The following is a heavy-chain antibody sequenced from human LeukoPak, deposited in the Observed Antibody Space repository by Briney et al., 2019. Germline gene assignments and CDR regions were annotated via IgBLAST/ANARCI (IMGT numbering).Heavy chain of an antibody. Sequence: GRSQTLSCAASGFTFSSYALHWVRQAPGKGLEWVAVAAYDGSHKYYAESVKGRFTISRDNSKNTLYLQMNRLRPEDTAVYYCAREHYYGSGIYFYSYYYSMDVWGKGTTVTVSS. CDR2: AAYDGSHK. CDR3: AREHYYGSGIYFYSYYYSMDV. J-gene: IGHJ6*03. V-gene: IGHV3-30*04. CDR1: GFTFSSYA. D-gene: IGHD3-10*01.